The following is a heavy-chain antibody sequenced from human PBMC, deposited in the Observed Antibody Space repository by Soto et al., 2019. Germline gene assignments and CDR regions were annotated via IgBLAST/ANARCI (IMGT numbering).Heavy chain of an antibody. CDR3: ARDREGIAAAGDFDY. D-gene: IGHD6-13*01. CDR1: GYTFTSYA. Sequence: ASVKVSCKASGYTFTSYAMHWVRQAPGQRLEWMGWINAGNGNTKYSQKFQGRVTITRDTSASTAYMELSSLRSEDTAVYYCARDREGIAAAGDFDYWGQGTLVTAPQ. V-gene: IGHV1-3*01. CDR2: INAGNGNT. J-gene: IGHJ4*02.